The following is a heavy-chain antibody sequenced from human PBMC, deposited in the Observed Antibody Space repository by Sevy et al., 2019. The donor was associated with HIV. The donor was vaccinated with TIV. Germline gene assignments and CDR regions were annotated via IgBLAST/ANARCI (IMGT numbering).Heavy chain of an antibody. Sequence: LSLTCAASGFTFSTYGMHWVRQAPGKGLEWVAFIRFDGSIKYYTDSVKGRLTISRDNSKNQLYLQMNSLRAEDTAVYFCAKVLHIVVVPAAIDYYYGMDVWGQGTTVTVSS. D-gene: IGHD2-2*01. J-gene: IGHJ6*02. V-gene: IGHV3-30*02. CDR1: GFTFSTYG. CDR3: AKVLHIVVVPAAIDYYYGMDV. CDR2: IRFDGSIK.